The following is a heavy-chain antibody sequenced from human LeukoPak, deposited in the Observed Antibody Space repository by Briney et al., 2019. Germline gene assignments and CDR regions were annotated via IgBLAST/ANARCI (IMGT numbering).Heavy chain of an antibody. CDR3: AKTLGGEGSGSYYHPLYYYYYGMDV. V-gene: IGHV3-30*18. J-gene: IGHJ6*02. CDR2: ISYDGSNK. CDR1: GFTFSSYG. Sequence: QAGRSLRLSCAASGFTFSSYGMHWVRQAPGKGLEWVAVISYDGSNKYYADSVKGRFTISRDNSKNTLYLQMNSLRAEDTAVYYCAKTLGGEGSGSYYHPLYYYYYGMDVWGQGTTVTVSS. D-gene: IGHD3-10*01.